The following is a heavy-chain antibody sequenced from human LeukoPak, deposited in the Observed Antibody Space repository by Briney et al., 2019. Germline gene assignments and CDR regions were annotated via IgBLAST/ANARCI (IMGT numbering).Heavy chain of an antibody. D-gene: IGHD2-2*01. V-gene: IGHV4-34*01. CDR1: GGSISSYY. J-gene: IGHJ5*02. Sequence: PSETLSLTCTVSGGSISSYYWSWIRQPPGKGLEWIGEINHSGSTNYNPSLKSRVTISVDTSKDQFSLKLSSVTAADTAVYYCARVGCSSTSCKRYNWFDPWGQGTLVTVSS. CDR2: INHSGST. CDR3: ARVGCSSTSCKRYNWFDP.